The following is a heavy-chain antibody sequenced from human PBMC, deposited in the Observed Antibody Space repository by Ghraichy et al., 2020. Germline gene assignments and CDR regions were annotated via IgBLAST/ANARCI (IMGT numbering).Heavy chain of an antibody. V-gene: IGHV4-31*03. Sequence: SETLSLTCTVSGGSISSGGYYWSWIRQHPGKGLEWIGYIYYSGSTYYNPSLKSRVTISVDTPKNQFSLKLSSVTAADTAVYYCASRMVRGVDDAFDIWGQGTMVTVSS. D-gene: IGHD3-10*01. J-gene: IGHJ3*02. CDR3: ASRMVRGVDDAFDI. CDR1: GGSISSGGYY. CDR2: IYYSGST.